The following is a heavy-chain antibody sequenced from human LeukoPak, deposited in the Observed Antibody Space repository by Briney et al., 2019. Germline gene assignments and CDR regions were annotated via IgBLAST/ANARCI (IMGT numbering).Heavy chain of an antibody. Sequence: PGRSLRLSCAASGFTFTDYGMHWVRQAPGKGLEWASSISSSSSYIYYADSVKGRFTISRDNAKNSLYLQMNSLRAEDTAVYYCARDDCSSTSCYVGYYYYYMDVWGKGTTVTISS. V-gene: IGHV3-21*01. J-gene: IGHJ6*03. CDR3: ARDDCSSTSCYVGYYYYYMDV. D-gene: IGHD2-2*01. CDR1: GFTFTDYG. CDR2: ISSSSSYI.